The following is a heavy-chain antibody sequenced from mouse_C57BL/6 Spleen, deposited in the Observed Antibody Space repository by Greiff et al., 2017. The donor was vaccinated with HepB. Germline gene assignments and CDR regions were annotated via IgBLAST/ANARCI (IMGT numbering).Heavy chain of an antibody. Sequence: VQLQQSGPELVKPGASVKISCKASGYTFTDYYMNWVKQSHGKSLEWIGDINPNNGGTSYNQKFKGKATLTVDKSSSTAYMELRSLTSEDSAVYYCARGSSYEDYWGQGTSVTVSS. CDR2: INPNNGGT. V-gene: IGHV1-26*01. J-gene: IGHJ4*01. CDR1: GYTFTDYY. D-gene: IGHD1-1*01. CDR3: ARGSSYEDY.